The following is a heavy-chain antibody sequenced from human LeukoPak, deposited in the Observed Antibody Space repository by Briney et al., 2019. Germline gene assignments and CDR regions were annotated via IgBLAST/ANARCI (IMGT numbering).Heavy chain of an antibody. J-gene: IGHJ4*02. CDR1: RGSISGSIRSYY. Sequence: SETLSLTCTVSRGSISGSIRSYYWSWLRQPPGKGLEWIGYISSSGSVNDNPSLRSRVTISVDTSKNQFFLNLSSVSAADTAVYYCARIPLGYSGAYYFDYWGQGTLVTV. CDR3: ARIPLGYSGAYYFDY. CDR2: ISSSGSV. D-gene: IGHD5-12*01. V-gene: IGHV4-4*09.